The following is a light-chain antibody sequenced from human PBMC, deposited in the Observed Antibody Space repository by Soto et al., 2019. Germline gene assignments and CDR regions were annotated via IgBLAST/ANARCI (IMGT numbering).Light chain of an antibody. V-gene: IGKV3-20*01. J-gene: IGKJ3*01. CDR1: QSVSSSY. CDR2: GAS. CDR3: QQYGSSRGIT. Sequence: EIVLTQSPGTLSLSPGERATLSCRASQSVSSSYLAWYQQKPGQAPRLLIYGASSRATGIPDRFSGSGSGTDFTLTISRLEPEDVAVYYCQQYGSSRGITFGPGTKVDIK.